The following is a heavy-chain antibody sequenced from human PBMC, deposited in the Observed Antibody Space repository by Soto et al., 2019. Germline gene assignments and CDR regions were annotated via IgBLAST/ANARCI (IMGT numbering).Heavy chain of an antibody. V-gene: IGHV4-31*03. D-gene: IGHD2-21*02. J-gene: IGHJ4*02. Sequence: SETLSLTCTVSGGSISSGGYYWSWIRQHPGKGLEWIGYIYYSGTTYYNPSLKSRVSISVDTSKNQFSLNLSSVTAADTAVYYCARAGVVVVTAIFDYWGQGTLVTVSS. CDR3: ARAGVVVVTAIFDY. CDR1: GGSISSGGYY. CDR2: IYYSGTT.